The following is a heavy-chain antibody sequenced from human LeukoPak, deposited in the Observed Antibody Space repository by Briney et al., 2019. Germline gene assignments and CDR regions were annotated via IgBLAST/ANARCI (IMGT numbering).Heavy chain of an antibody. J-gene: IGHJ5*02. D-gene: IGHD6-19*01. V-gene: IGHV4-59*01. CDR3: ARGSNSGWYPPWFDP. CDR2: IYYSGST. CDR1: GGSISSYY. Sequence: SETLSLTCTVSGGSISSYYWSRIRQPPGKGLEWIGYIYYSGSTNYNPSLKSRVTISVHTSKNQFSLKLSSVTAADTAVYFCARGSNSGWYPPWFDPWGQGTLVTVSS.